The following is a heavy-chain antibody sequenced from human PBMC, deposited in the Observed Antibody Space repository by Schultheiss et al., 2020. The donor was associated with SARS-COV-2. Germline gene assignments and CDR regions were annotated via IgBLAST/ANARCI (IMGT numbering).Heavy chain of an antibody. CDR2: IYTSGST. Sequence: SETLSLTCTVSGYSISSGYYWSWIRQPAGKGLEWIGRIYTSGSTNYNPSLKSRVTISVDTSKNQFSLKLSSVTAADTAVYYCARGRNFWSGPGPSFDYWGQGTLVTVSS. D-gene: IGHD3-3*01. J-gene: IGHJ4*02. CDR3: ARGRNFWSGPGPSFDY. CDR1: GYSISSGYY. V-gene: IGHV4-61*02.